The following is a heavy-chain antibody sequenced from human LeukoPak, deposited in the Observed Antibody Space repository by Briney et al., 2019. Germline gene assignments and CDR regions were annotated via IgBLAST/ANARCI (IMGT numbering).Heavy chain of an antibody. CDR2: IKEDGSEK. CDR3: ERDFVGY. V-gene: IGHV3-7*05. J-gene: IGHJ4*02. D-gene: IGHD6-6*01. CDR1: GFTFSSYA. Sequence: GGSLRLSCAASGFTFSSYAMSWVRQAPGKGLEWVANIKEDGSEKYYVDSVKGRFTISRDNAKNSLYLQMNSLRAEDTAVYYCERDFVGYWGQGTLVTVSS.